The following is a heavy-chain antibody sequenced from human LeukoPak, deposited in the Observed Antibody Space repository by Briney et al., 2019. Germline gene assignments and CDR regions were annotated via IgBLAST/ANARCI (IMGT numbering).Heavy chain of an antibody. CDR1: GASVSGSPYY. J-gene: IGHJ4*02. CDR3: ARVPTVTFFDY. Sequence: SETLSLTCTVSGASVSGSPYYWGWIRQPPGKGLEWIGSIYSSGSTYYNASLQSRVTISIETSKNQISLRLNSVTAADTAVYYCARVPTVTFFDYWGQGTLVTVSS. V-gene: IGHV4-39*02. D-gene: IGHD4-17*01. CDR2: IYSSGST.